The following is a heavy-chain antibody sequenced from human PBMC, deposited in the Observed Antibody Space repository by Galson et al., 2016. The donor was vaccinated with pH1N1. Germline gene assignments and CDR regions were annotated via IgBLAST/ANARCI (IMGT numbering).Heavy chain of an antibody. J-gene: IGHJ3*02. D-gene: IGHD4-17*01. CDR1: GGSISNSY. CDR2: IYYSGST. V-gene: IGHV4-59*01. Sequence: ETLSLTCTVSGGSISNSYWSWIRQPPGKGLEWIGYIYYSGSTNYNPSLKSRVTMSIDASNNQFSLNLTSVTAADTAVYFCAKGGYGDYGLDVFDIWGQGTMVIVSS. CDR3: AKGGYGDYGLDVFDI.